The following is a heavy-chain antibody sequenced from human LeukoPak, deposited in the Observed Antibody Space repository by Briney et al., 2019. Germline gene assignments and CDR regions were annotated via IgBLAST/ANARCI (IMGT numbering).Heavy chain of an antibody. CDR1: GGSISSGDYY. D-gene: IGHD2-15*01. V-gene: IGHV4-30-4*01. CDR3: ARKGCSGGSRLSAVGEGDAFDI. Sequence: SETLSLTCTVSGGSISSGDYYWSWIRQPPGKGLEWIGYIYYSGSTYYNPSLKSRVTISVDTSKNQFSLKLSSVTAADTAVYYCARKGCSGGSRLSAVGEGDAFDIWGQGTMVTVSS. J-gene: IGHJ3*02. CDR2: IYYSGST.